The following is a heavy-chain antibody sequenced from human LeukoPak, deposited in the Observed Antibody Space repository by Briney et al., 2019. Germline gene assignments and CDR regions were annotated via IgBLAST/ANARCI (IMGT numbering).Heavy chain of an antibody. D-gene: IGHD2/OR15-2a*01. J-gene: IGHJ1*01. CDR3: ARGTRNDYFPFQH. CDR2: IYSGGST. V-gene: IGHV3-66*01. CDR1: GFTVSSNY. Sequence: PGGSLRLSCAASGFTVSSNYMSWVRQAPGKGLEWVSVIYSGGSTYYADSVKGRFTISRDNSKNTLYLQMNSLRAEDTAVYYCARGTRNDYFPFQHWGQGTLVTVSS.